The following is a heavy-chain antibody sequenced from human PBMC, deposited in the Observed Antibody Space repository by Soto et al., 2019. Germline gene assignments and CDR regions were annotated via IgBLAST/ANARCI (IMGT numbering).Heavy chain of an antibody. V-gene: IGHV5-51*01. CDR3: ARHGFYGDYASNYFDP. D-gene: IGHD4-17*01. CDR1: GYNFATYW. J-gene: IGHJ5*02. Sequence: LKISCKGSGYNFATYWIAWVRQMPGKGLEYMGIIYPGDSDTRYSPSFQGQVTFSADKSINTAYLQWSSLKASDTAMYYCARHGFYGDYASNYFDPWGQGTLVTVSS. CDR2: IYPGDSDT.